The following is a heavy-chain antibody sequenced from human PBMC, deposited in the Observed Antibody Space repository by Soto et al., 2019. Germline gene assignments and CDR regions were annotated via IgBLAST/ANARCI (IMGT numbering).Heavy chain of an antibody. Sequence: QVQLVQSGAEVKKPGASVKVSCKASGYSFTRYGISWVRQAPGQGLEWLGWISGESGKTNFAQNFQARITMTTHTSTSTAYLELRALRSNDPAVYYCARGNVLGVVSDDYWGQGTLVTVSS. J-gene: IGHJ4*02. V-gene: IGHV1-18*01. D-gene: IGHD3-3*01. CDR2: ISGESGKT. CDR1: GYSFTRYG. CDR3: ARGNVLGVVSDDY.